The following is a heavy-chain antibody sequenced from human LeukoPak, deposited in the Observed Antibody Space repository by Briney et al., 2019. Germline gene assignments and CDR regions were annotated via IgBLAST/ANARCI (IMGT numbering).Heavy chain of an antibody. CDR1: GLSFGDYT. CDR2: ISRNGAAT. Sequence: GGSLRLSCEASGLSFGDYTMHWVRQAPGKGLEWVSLISRNGAATKYADSVRGRFTVSRDNSKSSLYLQMNSLRAEDTALYYCAKDVRGSTSWYGLDYWGQGTLVTVSS. J-gene: IGHJ4*02. V-gene: IGHV3-43*01. D-gene: IGHD6-13*01. CDR3: AKDVRGSTSWYGLDY.